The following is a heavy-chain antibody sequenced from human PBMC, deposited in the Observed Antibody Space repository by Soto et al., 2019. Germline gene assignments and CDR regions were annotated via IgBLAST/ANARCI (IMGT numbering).Heavy chain of an antibody. CDR3: ASYCSSTSCYVGVLDY. CDR1: GGSISSGGYY. J-gene: IGHJ4*02. CDR2: IYYSGST. D-gene: IGHD2-2*01. V-gene: IGHV4-31*03. Sequence: PSETLSLPCTVSGGSISSGGYYWSWIRQHPGKGLEWIGYIYYSGSTYYNPSLKSRVTISVDTSKNQFSLKLSSVTAADTAVYYCASYCSSTSCYVGVLDYWGQGTLVTVSS.